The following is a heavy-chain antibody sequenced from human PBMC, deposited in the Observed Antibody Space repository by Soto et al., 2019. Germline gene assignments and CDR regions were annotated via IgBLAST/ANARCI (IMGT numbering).Heavy chain of an antibody. CDR3: AKDSSSWYEAVGRGNED. CDR2: ISGSGGST. J-gene: IGHJ4*02. V-gene: IGHV3-23*01. CDR1: GFTFTSRA. Sequence: EVQLLESGGGLVQPGGSLRLSCAASGFTFTSRAMNWVRQAPGMGLEWVSGISGSGGSTYYADSVKGRFTISRDNAKNTVWLQMHSLRAEDTAVYYCAKDSSSWYEAVGRGNEDWGQGTLVTVSS. D-gene: IGHD6-13*01.